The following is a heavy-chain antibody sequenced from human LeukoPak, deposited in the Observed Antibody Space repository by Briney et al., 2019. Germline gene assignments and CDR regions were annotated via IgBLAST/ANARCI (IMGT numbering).Heavy chain of an antibody. CDR2: IYYSGST. Sequence: PSQTLSLTCTVSGGSISSGGYYWSWLRPHPGKGLEWIVYIYYSGSTYYSPSLKSRVTISVDTSKNQFSLRLSSVTAADTAVYYCARAADHYDSSGYAFDYWGQGTLVTVSS. V-gene: IGHV4-31*03. D-gene: IGHD3-22*01. CDR3: ARAADHYDSSGYAFDY. CDR1: GGSISSGGYY. J-gene: IGHJ4*02.